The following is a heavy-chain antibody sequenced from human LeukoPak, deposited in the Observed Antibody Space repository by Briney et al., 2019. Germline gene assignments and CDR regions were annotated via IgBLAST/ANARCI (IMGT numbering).Heavy chain of an antibody. D-gene: IGHD5-24*01. Sequence: GGSLRLSCETAGFTFSSYVMHWVRRTPGKGLVWVSRISHDGFISYADPVKGRFTISRDNAKNTLILQMNSLRAEDTAVYYCARDWVYKIDYWGRGTLVTVSS. J-gene: IGHJ4*02. CDR2: ISHDGFI. V-gene: IGHV3-74*01. CDR3: ARDWVYKIDY. CDR1: GFTFSSYV.